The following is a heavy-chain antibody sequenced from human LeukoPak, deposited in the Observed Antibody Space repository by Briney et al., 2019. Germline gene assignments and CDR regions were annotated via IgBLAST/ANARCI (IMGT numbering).Heavy chain of an antibody. CDR2: INPSGGST. CDR1: GYTFTSNY. V-gene: IGHV1-46*01. Sequence: GASVKISCKASGYTFTSNYMHWVRQAPGQGLESMGIINPSGGSTSYAQKFQDKITMTRDTSTSTVYMELSSLRSEDTAVYYCANFGPGYSYGRDFDHWGQGTLVTVSS. D-gene: IGHD5-18*01. CDR3: ANFGPGYSYGRDFDH. J-gene: IGHJ4*02.